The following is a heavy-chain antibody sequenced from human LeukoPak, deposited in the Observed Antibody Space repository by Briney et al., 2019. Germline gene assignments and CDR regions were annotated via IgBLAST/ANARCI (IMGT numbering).Heavy chain of an antibody. CDR3: AINSRKGVAGTFGAFDI. V-gene: IGHV4-31*03. J-gene: IGHJ3*02. CDR2: IYYSGST. Sequence: SQTLSLTCTVSGGSISSGGYYWSWIRQHPGKGLEWIGYIYYSGSTYYNPSLKSRVTISVDTSKNQFSLKLSSVTAADTAVYYCAINSRKGVAGTFGAFDIRGQGTMVTVSS. CDR1: GGSISSGGYY. D-gene: IGHD1-14*01.